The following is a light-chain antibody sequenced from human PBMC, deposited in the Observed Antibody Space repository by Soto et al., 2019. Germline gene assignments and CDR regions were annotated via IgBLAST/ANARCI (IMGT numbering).Light chain of an antibody. CDR3: QQYYTFPRT. CDR2: WAS. Sequence: DIVMTQSPDSLAVSLGERATINCKSSQSLLYTSNNKNYLSWYQKKPGLPPKMLLYWASTRESGVPDRFTGSGSGTNFTLTISSLQAEDVAVYYCQQYYTFPRTFGQGSKVEIK. J-gene: IGKJ1*01. CDR1: QSLLYTSNNKNY. V-gene: IGKV4-1*01.